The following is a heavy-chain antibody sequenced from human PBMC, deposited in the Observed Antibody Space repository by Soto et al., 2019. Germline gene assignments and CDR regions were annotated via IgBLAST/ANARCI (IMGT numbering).Heavy chain of an antibody. V-gene: IGHV1-8*01. CDR2: MNPDSGNT. CDR1: GYTFTSYD. CDR3: SKGSSRAYCSDTTCYTISY. J-gene: IGHJ1*01. Sequence: ASVKVSCKTSGYTFTSYDVNWVRQATGPGLEWMGWMNPDSGNTGYAQKFQGRVTMTTNTSISTAYIELSGLRSDDTAISSCSKGSSRAYCSDTTCYTISYWGQGTLVIVYS. D-gene: IGHD2-2*02.